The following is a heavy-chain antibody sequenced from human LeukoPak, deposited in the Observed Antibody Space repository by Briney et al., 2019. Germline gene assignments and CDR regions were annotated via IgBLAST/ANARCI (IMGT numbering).Heavy chain of an antibody. Sequence: PGGSLRLSCAASGFTVSSSYMSWVRQAPGKGLEWVSIISSAGTTYYADSVKGRFTISRDNSKNTVYLQVNSLRDEDTAVYYCARVRLGSGWSLFDFWGQGTLVTVSS. CDR1: GFTVSSSY. J-gene: IGHJ4*02. V-gene: IGHV3-66*01. CDR3: ARVRLGSGWSLFDF. CDR2: ISSAGTT. D-gene: IGHD6-19*01.